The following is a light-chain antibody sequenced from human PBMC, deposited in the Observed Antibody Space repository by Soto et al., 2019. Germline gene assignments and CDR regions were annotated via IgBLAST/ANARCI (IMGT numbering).Light chain of an antibody. CDR2: EGT. V-gene: IGLV2-23*01. Sequence: QSALTQPASVSGSPGQSITISCTGTSSDVGSYNLVSWCQQHPGKAPKLMIYEGTKRPSGVSNRFSGSKSGNTASLTISGLQAEDEADYYCSSYAGSNTLVFGGGTKVTVL. CDR1: SSDVGSYNL. J-gene: IGLJ3*02. CDR3: SSYAGSNTLV.